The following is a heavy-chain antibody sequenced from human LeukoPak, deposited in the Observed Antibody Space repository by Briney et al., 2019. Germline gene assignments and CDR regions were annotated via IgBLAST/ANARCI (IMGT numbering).Heavy chain of an antibody. Sequence: GGSLRLSCAASGFTFSSYWMSWVRQAPGKGLEWVANIEQDGSEKYYVDSVKGRFTISRDNAKNSLYLQMNSLRAEDTAVYYCARDPLYDFWSGYWRDWGQGTLVTVSS. V-gene: IGHV3-7*01. J-gene: IGHJ4*02. CDR2: IEQDGSEK. D-gene: IGHD3-3*01. CDR1: GFTFSSYW. CDR3: ARDPLYDFWSGYWRD.